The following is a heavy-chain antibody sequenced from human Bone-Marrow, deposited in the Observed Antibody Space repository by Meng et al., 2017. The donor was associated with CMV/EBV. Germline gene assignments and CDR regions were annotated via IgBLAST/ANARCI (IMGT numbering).Heavy chain of an antibody. CDR3: ARDRCSSTSCYRWYYYGMDV. CDR1: GDSVSRNGAA. Sequence: SQTLSLTCVISGDSVSRNGAAWNWIRQSPSRGLEWLGRTYFKSIWYTDYAVSVRSRIAINADTAGNQFSLQLRFVTPDDTAVYYCARDRCSSTSCYRWYYYGMDVWGQGTTVTVSS. CDR2: TYFKSIWYT. D-gene: IGHD2-2*02. J-gene: IGHJ6*02. V-gene: IGHV6-1*01.